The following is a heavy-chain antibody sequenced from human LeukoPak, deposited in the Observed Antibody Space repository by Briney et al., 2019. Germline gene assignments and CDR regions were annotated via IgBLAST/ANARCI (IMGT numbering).Heavy chain of an antibody. Sequence: PGGSLRLSCAASGFTVSSNYMSWVRQAPGKGLEWVSVIYSGGSTYYADSVKGRFTISRDNSKNTLYLQMNSLRAEDTAVYYCATSSMVRGGIGMDVWGQGTTVTVSS. V-gene: IGHV3-53*05. CDR3: ATSSMVRGGIGMDV. CDR2: IYSGGST. D-gene: IGHD3-10*01. J-gene: IGHJ6*02. CDR1: GFTVSSNY.